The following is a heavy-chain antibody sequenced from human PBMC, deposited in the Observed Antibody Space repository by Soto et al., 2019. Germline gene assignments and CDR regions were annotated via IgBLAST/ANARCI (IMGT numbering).Heavy chain of an antibody. CDR2: MYNTGST. Sequence: PSETLSLTCTVPGGSISSYYWRWIRQPPGKGLEWIGYMYNTGSTVYNPPFKSRVTISVDTSKNQFSLKLNSVTAADTAVYYCARDLWGYCGTDCYPLDVWGQGTTVT. CDR1: GGSISSYY. J-gene: IGHJ6*02. V-gene: IGHV4-59*01. CDR3: ARDLWGYCGTDCYPLDV. D-gene: IGHD2-21*02.